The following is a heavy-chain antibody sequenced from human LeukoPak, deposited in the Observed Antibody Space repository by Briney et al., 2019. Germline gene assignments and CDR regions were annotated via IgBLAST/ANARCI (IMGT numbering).Heavy chain of an antibody. V-gene: IGHV3-23*01. Sequence: GGSLRLSCAASGFTFSSYATSWVRQAPGKGLEWVSVISGSGGNTYYADSVKGRFTISRDSSKNTLYLQMNSLRAEDTAVYYCAKDGGSGSYYNYYYMDVWGKGTTVTISS. CDR1: GFTFSSYA. D-gene: IGHD3-10*01. CDR3: AKDGGSGSYYNYYYMDV. J-gene: IGHJ6*03. CDR2: ISGSGGNT.